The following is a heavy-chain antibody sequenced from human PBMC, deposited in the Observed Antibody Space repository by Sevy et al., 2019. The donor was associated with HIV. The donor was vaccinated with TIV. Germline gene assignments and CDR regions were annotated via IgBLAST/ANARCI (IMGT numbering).Heavy chain of an antibody. CDR1: GFSFTNAW. CDR3: TAGVGNSDRDY. V-gene: IGHV3-15*01. Sequence: GGSLRLSCAASGFSFTNAWMSWVRQAPGKGLEWVGRIKSKTDGGTRDFAAPVKGRFAISRDDSKSTFYLQMDSLKTEGTGVYDCTAGVGNSDRDYWGQGILVTVSS. J-gene: IGHJ4*02. CDR2: IKSKTDGGTR. D-gene: IGHD1-26*01.